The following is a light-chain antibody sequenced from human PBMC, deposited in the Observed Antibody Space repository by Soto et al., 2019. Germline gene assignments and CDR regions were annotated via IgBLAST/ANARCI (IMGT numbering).Light chain of an antibody. Sequence: AIRMTQSPSSFSASTGDRVTITCPASQGISSYLAWYQQKPGKAPKLLIYAASTLQSGVPSRFIGSGSGTAFTLTISCLQSEDFATYYCQQYYSYPYTFGQGTKLVIK. J-gene: IGKJ2*01. CDR2: AAS. CDR3: QQYYSYPYT. V-gene: IGKV1-8*01. CDR1: QGISSY.